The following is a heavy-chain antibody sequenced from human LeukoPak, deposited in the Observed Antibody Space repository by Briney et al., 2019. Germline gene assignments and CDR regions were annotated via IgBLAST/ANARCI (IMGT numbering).Heavy chain of an antibody. J-gene: IGHJ3*02. CDR3: AKDVRLRFYDGGFDK. D-gene: IGHD4-23*01. Sequence: GGSLRLSCAASGFTFSSYAIHWVRQAPGKGLEWVAGVSNDGSNKYYADSVKGRFTISRDNSKNSLYLQMNSLRVEDTALYYCAKDVRLRFYDGGFDKWGQGPVVNVSS. CDR1: GFTFSSYA. CDR2: VSNDGSNK. V-gene: IGHV3-30*18.